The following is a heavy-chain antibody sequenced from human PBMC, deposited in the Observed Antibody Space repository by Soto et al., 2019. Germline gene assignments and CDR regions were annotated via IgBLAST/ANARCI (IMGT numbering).Heavy chain of an antibody. J-gene: IGHJ6*02. V-gene: IGHV3-21*01. CDR3: ARDSYGMDV. CDR2: ISSVGSNI. Sequence: GGSLRLSFTASGFNFSRYSMTWCRHAPGKALDGVSSISSVGSNISYADSVKGRFTSSRENAKNSLYLQMNSMSAEDTAVYYCARDSYGMDVWGQGTTVTVSS. CDR1: GFNFSRYS.